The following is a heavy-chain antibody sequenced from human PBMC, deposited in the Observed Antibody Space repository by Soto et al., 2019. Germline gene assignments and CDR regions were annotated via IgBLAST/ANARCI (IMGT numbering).Heavy chain of an antibody. CDR2: IYYSGST. Sequence: SETLSLTYIVSGGSISSSSYYWGWIRQPPGKGLEWIGSIYYSGSTYYNPPLKSRVTISVDTSKNQFSLKLSSVTAADTAVFYCARHRARNWFDPWGQGTLVTVSS. CDR1: GGSISSSSYY. CDR3: ARHRARNWFDP. J-gene: IGHJ5*02. D-gene: IGHD6-6*01. V-gene: IGHV4-39*01.